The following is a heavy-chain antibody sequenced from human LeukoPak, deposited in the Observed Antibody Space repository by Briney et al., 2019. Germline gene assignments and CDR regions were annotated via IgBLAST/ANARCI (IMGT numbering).Heavy chain of an antibody. V-gene: IGHV3-21*01. CDR2: ISSSSKYI. Sequence: GGSLRLSCAASGFTFSTYSINWVRQAPGRGLEWVSSISSSSKYIYYADSVKGRFTISRDDAKNSLSLQMNSLRAEDTAVYYCARDLDIVVVPASWFYPWGQGTLVTVSS. J-gene: IGHJ5*02. CDR1: GFTFSTYS. D-gene: IGHD2-2*03. CDR3: ARDLDIVVVPASWFYP.